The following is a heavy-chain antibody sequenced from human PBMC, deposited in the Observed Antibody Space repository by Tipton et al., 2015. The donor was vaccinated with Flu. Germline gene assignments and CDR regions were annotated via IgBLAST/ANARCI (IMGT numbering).Heavy chain of an antibody. CDR2: IYHSGST. V-gene: IGHV4-59*08. CDR1: GGSFSGYY. CDR3: ARHVGRGMITFGGVIALYPHYDAFDI. Sequence: TLSLTCAVYGGSFSGYYWSWIRQPPGKGLEWIGYIYHSGSTNYNPSLKSRVTISVDTSKNQFSLKLSSVTAADTAVYYCARHVGRGMITFGGVIALYPHYDAFDIWGQGTMVTVSS. D-gene: IGHD3-16*02. J-gene: IGHJ3*02.